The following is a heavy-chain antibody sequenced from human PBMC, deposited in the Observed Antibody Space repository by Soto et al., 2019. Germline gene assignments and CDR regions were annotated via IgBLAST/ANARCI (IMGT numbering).Heavy chain of an antibody. D-gene: IGHD3-22*01. CDR2: IFPNFDTP. Sequence: QVQLVQSGAEVKKPGSSVKLSCKASGDSFNTFAVTWVRQAPGQGLEWMGGIFPNFDTPNYAQKFQGRVTIIADKSTCTLYLSLSNLRSEATAVDYCARPYYDSSGYYLWYFDYWGQGTLVTVSS. CDR1: GDSFNTFA. CDR3: ARPYYDSSGYYLWYFDY. V-gene: IGHV1-69*06. J-gene: IGHJ4*02.